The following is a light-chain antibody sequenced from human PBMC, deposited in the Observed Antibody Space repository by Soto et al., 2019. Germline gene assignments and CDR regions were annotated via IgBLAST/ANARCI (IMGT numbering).Light chain of an antibody. CDR1: SSNIGSKT. V-gene: IGLV1-44*01. Sequence: QSVLTQPPSASRTPGQRVTISCSGSSSNIGSKTVNWYQQLPGTAPKLLIYSNNQRPSGVPDRFSGSKSGTSASVAISGLQSEDEADYYCAAWDDSLNGVVFGGGTKLTVL. J-gene: IGLJ2*01. CDR3: AAWDDSLNGVV. CDR2: SNN.